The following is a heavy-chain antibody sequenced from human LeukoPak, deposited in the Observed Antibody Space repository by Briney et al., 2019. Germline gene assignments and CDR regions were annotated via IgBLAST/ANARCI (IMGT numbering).Heavy chain of an antibody. CDR2: ISYDGSNE. CDR1: GFTFSSYV. CDR3: ARVRSITSTAFDY. V-gene: IGHV3-30*04. Sequence: GGSLRPSCAASGFTFSSYVMHWVRQAPGKGLEWVAIISYDGSNEYYADSVKGRFTISRDNAKNSLYLQMNSLRAEDTAVYYCARVRSITSTAFDYWGQGTLVTVSS. D-gene: IGHD1-1*01. J-gene: IGHJ4*02.